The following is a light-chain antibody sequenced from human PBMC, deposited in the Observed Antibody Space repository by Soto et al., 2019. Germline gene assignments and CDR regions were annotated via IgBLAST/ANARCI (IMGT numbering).Light chain of an antibody. CDR3: SSYAGSKNFIL. Sequence: QSALTQPPSASGSPGQSVTISCTGTTSDVGGYNYVSWYQLHPGKVPKLIISEVNKRPSGVPDRFSGSKSGSTASLTVSGLQAEDEAYYFCSSYAGSKNFILFGGGTKLTVL. V-gene: IGLV2-8*01. CDR1: TSDVGGYNY. CDR2: EVN. J-gene: IGLJ2*01.